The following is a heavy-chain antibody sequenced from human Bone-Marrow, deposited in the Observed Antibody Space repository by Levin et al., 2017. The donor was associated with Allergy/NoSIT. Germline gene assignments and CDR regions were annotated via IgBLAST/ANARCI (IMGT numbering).Heavy chain of an antibody. CDR1: GFTFSSYA. Sequence: SCAASGFTFSSYAMSWVRQAPGKGLEWVSAISGSGGSTYYADSVKGRFTISRDNSKNTLYLQMNSLRAEDTAVYYCAKLAAAGKGPYDWGQGTLVTVSS. CDR2: ISGSGGST. V-gene: IGHV3-23*01. CDR3: AKLAAAGKGPYD. D-gene: IGHD6-13*01. J-gene: IGHJ4*02.